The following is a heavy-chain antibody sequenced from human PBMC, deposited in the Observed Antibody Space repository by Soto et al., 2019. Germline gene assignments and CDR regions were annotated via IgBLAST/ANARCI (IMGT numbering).Heavy chain of an antibody. CDR1: GYTFTSYA. Sequence: GASVKVSCKASGYTFTSYAMHWVRQAPGQRLEWMGWINAGNGNTKYSQKFQGRVTITRDTSASTAYMELSSLRSEDTAVYYCASGPYGSGSYYFDYWGQGTLVTVSS. V-gene: IGHV1-3*01. CDR3: ASGPYGSGSYYFDY. D-gene: IGHD3-10*01. J-gene: IGHJ4*02. CDR2: INAGNGNT.